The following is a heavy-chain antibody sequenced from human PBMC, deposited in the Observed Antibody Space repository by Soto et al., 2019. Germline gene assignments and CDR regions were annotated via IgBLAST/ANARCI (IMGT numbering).Heavy chain of an antibody. CDR2: IGHDGINK. V-gene: IGHV3-30*04. J-gene: IGHJ4*02. Sequence: QVQLVESGGGVVQPGRSLRLPCAASGFVFGNYAMHWVRQAPGKGPEWMTVIGHDGINKYYADSVRGRFTISRDDSKNTLYLQMNSLRVEDSAVYYCARDPVPGAPDYYDDWGQGTLVTVSS. D-gene: IGHD4-17*01. CDR3: ARDPVPGAPDYYDD. CDR1: GFVFGNYA.